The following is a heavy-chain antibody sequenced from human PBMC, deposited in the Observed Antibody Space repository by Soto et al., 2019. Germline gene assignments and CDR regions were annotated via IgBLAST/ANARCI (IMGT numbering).Heavy chain of an antibody. CDR2: ISAYNGNT. V-gene: IGHV1-18*04. D-gene: IGHD2-15*01. CDR1: GYTFTSYG. Sequence: QVQLVQSGAEVKKPGASVKVSCKASGYTFTSYGISWVRQAPGQGLEWMGWISAYNGNTNYAQKLKGRVTMTTDTPTSTAYRELRSLRSDDTAVYYCARDGVVAATSSYYYYYGMDVWGQGSTVTVSS. CDR3: ARDGVVAATSSYYYYYGMDV. J-gene: IGHJ6*02.